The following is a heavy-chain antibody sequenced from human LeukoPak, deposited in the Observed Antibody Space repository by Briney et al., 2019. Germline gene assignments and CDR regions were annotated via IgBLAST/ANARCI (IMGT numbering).Heavy chain of an antibody. J-gene: IGHJ3*02. CDR3: ARPLRYCSSTSCYYVFDI. V-gene: IGHV5-51*01. D-gene: IGHD2-2*01. Sequence: GEALQISCKGSGYSFTSYWIGWGRQMPGEGLEGMGIIYPGESDTRYSPSFQGQVTISANKSINTAYLQWSSLKASDPALYYSARPLRYCSSTSCYYVFDIWGQGTMVTVSS. CDR1: GYSFTSYW. CDR2: IYPGESDT.